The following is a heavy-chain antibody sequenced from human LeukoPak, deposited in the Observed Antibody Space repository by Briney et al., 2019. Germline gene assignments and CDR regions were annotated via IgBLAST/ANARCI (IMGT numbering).Heavy chain of an antibody. J-gene: IGHJ4*02. Sequence: PGGSLRLSCAASGFTFSSYSMNWVRQAPGKGLEWVSGITWNSGSIDYADSVKGRFTISRDNAKNSLYLQMNSLRAEDMALYYCAKSGSYSSPYYFDYWGQGTLVTVSS. D-gene: IGHD3-10*01. CDR3: AKSGSYSSPYYFDY. V-gene: IGHV3-9*03. CDR1: GFTFSSYS. CDR2: ITWNSGSI.